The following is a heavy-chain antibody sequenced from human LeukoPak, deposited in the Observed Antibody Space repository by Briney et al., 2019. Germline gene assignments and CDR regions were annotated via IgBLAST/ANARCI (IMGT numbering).Heavy chain of an antibody. CDR3: AAGESNYYYYMDV. Sequence: SETLSLTCTVSGGSISSSSHYWGWIRQPPGKGLEWIGSIYYSGSTYYNPSLKSRVTISVDTSKNQFSLKLSSVTAADTAVYYCAAGESNYYYYMDVWGKGTTVTVSS. CDR1: GGSISSSSHY. J-gene: IGHJ6*03. V-gene: IGHV4-39*07. D-gene: IGHD3-10*01. CDR2: IYYSGST.